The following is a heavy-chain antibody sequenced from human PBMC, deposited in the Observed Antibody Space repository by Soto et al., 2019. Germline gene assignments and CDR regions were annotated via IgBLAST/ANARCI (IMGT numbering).Heavy chain of an antibody. CDR3: ARGQYFDWLFIPKYNWFDP. CDR1: GFTSSSYE. Sequence: PGGSLRLSCAASGFTSSSYEMNWVRQAPGKGLEWVSYISSSGSTIYYADSVKGRFTISRDNAKNSLYLQMNSLRAEDTAVYYCARGQYFDWLFIPKYNWFDPWGQGTLVTVSS. V-gene: IGHV3-48*03. CDR2: ISSSGSTI. J-gene: IGHJ5*02. D-gene: IGHD3-9*01.